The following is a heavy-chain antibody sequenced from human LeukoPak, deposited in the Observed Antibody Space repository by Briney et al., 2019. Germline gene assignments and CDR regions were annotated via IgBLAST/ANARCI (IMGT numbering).Heavy chain of an antibody. D-gene: IGHD2-2*01. CDR2: TRNKANSYTT. J-gene: IGHJ3*02. CDR1: GFTFSDHY. CDR3: ARLSRCSSTTCRNAFDI. V-gene: IGHV3-72*01. Sequence: GGSLRLSCAASGFTFSDHYMDWVRQAPGKGLEWVGRTRNKANSYTTEYAASVKGRFTISRDDSKNPLYLQMNSLKAEDTAVYYCARLSRCSSTTCRNAFDIWGQGTMVTVSS.